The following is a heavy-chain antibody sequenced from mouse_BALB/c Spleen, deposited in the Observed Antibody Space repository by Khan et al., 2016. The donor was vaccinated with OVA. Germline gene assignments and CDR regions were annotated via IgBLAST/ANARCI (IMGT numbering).Heavy chain of an antibody. V-gene: IGHV5-17*02. CDR1: GFTFSRFG. CDR3: ARVSNFDY. J-gene: IGHJ2*01. Sequence: EVELVESGGGLVQPGGSRKLSCAASGFTFSRFGMHWVRQAPEKGLEWVAYISSGSSSIYYADTVKGRFTISRDNPKNTLFLQMTSLRSEDTAMNYCARVSNFDYWGQGTTLTVAS. CDR2: ISSGSSSI.